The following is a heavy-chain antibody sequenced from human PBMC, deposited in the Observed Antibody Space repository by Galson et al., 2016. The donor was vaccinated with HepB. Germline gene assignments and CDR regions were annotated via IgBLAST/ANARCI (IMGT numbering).Heavy chain of an antibody. J-gene: IGHJ4*02. D-gene: IGHD1-26*01. V-gene: IGHV3-30*18. Sequence: SLRLSCAASGFTFSNYGMHWVRQAPGKGLEWVAVISYDGGTKIYVDSVKGRFTISRDNSENTLDLQINSLRAEDTGVYSCAKERGSRGSHYESDLDYWGQGTLVTVSS. CDR1: GFTFSNYG. CDR2: ISYDGGTK. CDR3: AKERGSRGSHYESDLDY.